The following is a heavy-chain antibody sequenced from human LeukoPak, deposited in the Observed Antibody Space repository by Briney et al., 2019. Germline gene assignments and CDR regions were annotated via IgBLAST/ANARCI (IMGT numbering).Heavy chain of an antibody. Sequence: GSLRLSCAASGFRFSSFEMNWVRLAPGKGLEWVSYISSGGRTMYYADSVKGRFTISRDNAKDSLYLHMNGLGAEDTGVYFCARGASWIQLWQFDHWGQGTQVTVSS. CDR2: ISSGGRTM. D-gene: IGHD5-18*01. V-gene: IGHV3-48*03. J-gene: IGHJ4*02. CDR3: ARGASWIQLWQFDH. CDR1: GFRFSSFE.